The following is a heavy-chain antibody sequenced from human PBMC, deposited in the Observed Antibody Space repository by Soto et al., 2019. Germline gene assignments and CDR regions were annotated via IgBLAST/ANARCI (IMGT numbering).Heavy chain of an antibody. CDR3: ARGKTNYFFDL. Sequence: QLQLQESGSGLVKPSQTLSLTCVVSGGSISRGDFSWTRIRQPPGKGLEWVGYIYRSGSTYYNPSLKSPVSISLDKSKNQFSLNLTSVTAADTAVYYCARGKTNYFFDLWGQGHLVTVSS. CDR2: IYRSGST. V-gene: IGHV4-30-2*01. J-gene: IGHJ4*02. D-gene: IGHD3-10*01. CDR1: GGSISRGDFS.